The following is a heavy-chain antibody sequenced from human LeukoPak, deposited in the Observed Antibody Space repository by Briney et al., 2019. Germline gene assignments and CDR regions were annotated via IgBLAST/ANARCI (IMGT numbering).Heavy chain of an antibody. Sequence: SENLSFTVTVSTLTKLTVHYDRHSPRQPPEKMRGFNPPNPETIYAQRFPGRVTMTEDTSTDTASMELSSLRSEDTAVYYCATSTYCSSTSCNYYYYYYGMDVWGQGTTVTVSS. V-gene: IGHV1-24*01. CDR3: ATSTYCSSTSCNYYYYYYGMDV. J-gene: IGHJ6*02. D-gene: IGHD2-2*01. CDR1: VSTLTKLT. CDR2: FNPPNPET.